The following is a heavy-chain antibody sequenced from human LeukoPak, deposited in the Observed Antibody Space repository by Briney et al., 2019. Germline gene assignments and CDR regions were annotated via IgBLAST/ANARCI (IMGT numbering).Heavy chain of an antibody. CDR1: GFTFSSYG. CDR2: ISSSSSTI. V-gene: IGHV3-48*04. D-gene: IGHD6-13*01. J-gene: IGHJ4*02. Sequence: GGSLRLSCAASGFTFSSYGMTWVRQAPGKGLEWVSYISSSSSTIYYADSVKGRFTISRDNAKNTLYLQMNSLRAEDTAVYYCARDGGSTVSSSWYLGFWSSGWCYFDYWGQGTLVTVSS. CDR3: ARDGGSTVSSSWYLGFWSSGWCYFDY.